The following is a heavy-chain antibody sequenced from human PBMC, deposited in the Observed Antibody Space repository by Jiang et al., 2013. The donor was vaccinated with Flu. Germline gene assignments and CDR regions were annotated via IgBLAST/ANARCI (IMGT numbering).Heavy chain of an antibody. CDR3: ARSGHYYGSGRADP. V-gene: IGHV4-59*01. CDR1: GGSISSYY. Sequence: GSGLVKPSETLSLTCTASGGSISSYYWSWIRQPPGKGLEWIGYIYYSGSTNYNPSLKSRVTISVDTSKNQFSLKLSSVTAADTAVYYCARSGHYYGSGRADPWGQGTLVTVSS. D-gene: IGHD3-10*01. J-gene: IGHJ5*02. CDR2: IYYSGST.